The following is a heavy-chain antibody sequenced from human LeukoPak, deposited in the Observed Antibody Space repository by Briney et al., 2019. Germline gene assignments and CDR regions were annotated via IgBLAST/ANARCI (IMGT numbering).Heavy chain of an antibody. Sequence: SVKVSCKASGYTFTSYYMHWVRQAPGQGLEWMGGIIPIFGTANYAQKFQGRVTITADKSTSTAYMELSSLRSEDTAVYYCARAPGYYDSSGYYNWYFDLWGRGTLVTVSS. CDR3: ARAPGYYDSSGYYNWYFDL. CDR1: GYTFTSYY. D-gene: IGHD3-22*01. CDR2: IIPIFGTA. V-gene: IGHV1-69*06. J-gene: IGHJ2*01.